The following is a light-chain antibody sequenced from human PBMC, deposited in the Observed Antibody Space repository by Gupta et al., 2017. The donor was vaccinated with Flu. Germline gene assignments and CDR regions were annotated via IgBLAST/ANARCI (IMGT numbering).Light chain of an antibody. V-gene: IGKV3-20*01. CDR1: QSFSSSY. CDR3: QQYGSSPRT. CDR2: GAS. Sequence: EIVLTQSPGTLSLSPGERATLSCSASQSFSSSYLAWYQQKPGQAPRLLIYGASSRATGIPDRFSGSGSGTDFTLTISILEPEDFAVYYCQQYGSSPRTFGQGTKVEIK. J-gene: IGKJ1*01.